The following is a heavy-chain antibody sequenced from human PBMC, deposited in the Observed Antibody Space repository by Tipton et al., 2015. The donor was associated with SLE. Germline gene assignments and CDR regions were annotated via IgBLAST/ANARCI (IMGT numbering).Heavy chain of an antibody. Sequence: TLSLTCTVSGGSINSSIYYWGWIRQPPGKGLEWLGEINHSGSTNYNPSLQSRVTISVETSKNQLPLTLSSGTAADTAVHYCARGGGETGYYMDGWGKGTTVTGSS. V-gene: IGHV4-39*06. J-gene: IGHJ6*03. CDR3: ARGGGETGYYMDG. CDR2: INHSGST. D-gene: IGHD3-10*01. CDR1: GGSINSSIYY.